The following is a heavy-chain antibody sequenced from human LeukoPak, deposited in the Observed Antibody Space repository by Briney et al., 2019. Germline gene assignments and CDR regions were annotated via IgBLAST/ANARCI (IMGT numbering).Heavy chain of an antibody. CDR3: AKDSEDIVVVPAAPGQ. CDR1: GFTLSSYA. V-gene: IGHV3-23*01. J-gene: IGHJ4*02. Sequence: PGGSLRLSCAASGFTLSSYAMSWVRQAPGKGLEWVSLISGNAGSAYYADSVKGRFTISGDNSKNTLYLQMNSLRAEDTAVYYCAKDSEDIVVVPAAPGQWGQGTLVTVSS. D-gene: IGHD2-2*01. CDR2: ISGNAGSA.